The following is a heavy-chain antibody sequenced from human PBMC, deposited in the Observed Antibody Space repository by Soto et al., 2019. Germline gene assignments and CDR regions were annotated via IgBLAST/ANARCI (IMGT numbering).Heavy chain of an antibody. CDR2: MNPNSGNT. J-gene: IGHJ4*02. CDR3: ARGYLRGWYSGY. D-gene: IGHD6-19*01. Sequence: VEASSKAPGFTITSKSIKWAHQATGQGLEGMGWMNPNSGNTGYAQKFQGRVTMTRNTSISTAYMELSSLRSEDTAVYYCARGYLRGWYSGYWGQGTLVTVSS. CDR1: GFTITSKS. V-gene: IGHV1-8*01.